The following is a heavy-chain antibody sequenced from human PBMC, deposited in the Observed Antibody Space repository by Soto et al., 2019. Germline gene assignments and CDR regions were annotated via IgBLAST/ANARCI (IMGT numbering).Heavy chain of an antibody. CDR2: INHSGST. V-gene: IGHV4-34*01. CDR1: GGSFSGYY. Sequence: SETLSLTCAVYGGSFSGYYWSWIRQPPGKGLEWIGEINHSGSTNYNPSLKSRVTISVDTSKNQFSLKLSSVTAADTAVYYCARVGPTASFAGLWFGELRFDYWGQGTLVTVSS. D-gene: IGHD3-10*01. J-gene: IGHJ4*02. CDR3: ARVGPTASFAGLWFGELRFDY.